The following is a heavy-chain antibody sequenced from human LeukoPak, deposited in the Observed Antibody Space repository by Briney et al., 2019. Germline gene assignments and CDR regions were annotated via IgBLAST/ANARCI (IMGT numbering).Heavy chain of an antibody. V-gene: IGHV3-23*01. Sequence: GWSLRLSWAAAGSTFSSYAMSLGRQAPGKVLELVSAISGSGGSTYYADSVKGRFTISRDNSKTTLYLQMNILRAENTAVYYCAKDKQGSNGTHDYWGQGTLVTVSS. CDR1: GSTFSSYA. CDR2: ISGSGGST. J-gene: IGHJ4*02. CDR3: AKDKQGSNGTHDY.